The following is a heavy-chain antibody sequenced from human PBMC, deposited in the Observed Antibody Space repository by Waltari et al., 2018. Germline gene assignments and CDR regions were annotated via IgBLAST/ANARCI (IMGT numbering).Heavy chain of an antibody. J-gene: IGHJ4*02. CDR2: IYYSGST. CDR3: AREVEGGFDY. V-gene: IGHV4-59*01. Sequence: QVQLQESGTGLVKPSETLSLTCTVSGGSISSSYWSWIRQPPWQGLEWIGYIYYSGSTNYNPSLKSRVTISVDTSKNQFSLKLSAVTAADTAVYYCAREVEGGFDYWGQGTLVTVSS. D-gene: IGHD3-16*01. CDR1: GGSISSSY.